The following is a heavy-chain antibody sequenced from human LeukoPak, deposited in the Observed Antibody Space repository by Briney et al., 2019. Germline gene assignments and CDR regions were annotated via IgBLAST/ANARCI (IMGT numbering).Heavy chain of an antibody. CDR3: ARLQWGVGLDV. D-gene: IGHD3-16*01. J-gene: IGHJ6*02. V-gene: IGHV3-66*01. CDR2: IYSGGST. CDR1: GFNVRNNY. Sequence: GSLRLSCAASGFNVRNNYMTWVRQAPGKGLEWVSVIYSGGSTFYADSVKGRFTISRDNSKNTLYLQMNSLRAEDTAVYYCARLQWGVGLDVWGQGTTVTVS.